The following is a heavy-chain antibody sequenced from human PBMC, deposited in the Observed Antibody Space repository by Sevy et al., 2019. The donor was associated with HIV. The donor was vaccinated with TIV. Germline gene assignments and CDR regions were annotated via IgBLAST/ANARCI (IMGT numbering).Heavy chain of an antibody. J-gene: IGHJ5*02. CDR1: GFTFSSYA. Sequence: GGYLRLSCAASGFTFSSYAMSWVRQAPGKGLEWVSAISGSGGSTYYADSVKGRFTISIDNSQNTLYLQMNSLRAEDTAVYYSAKGFISGRGGRYSGSFNWFDPWGQGTLVTVSS. CDR2: ISGSGGST. CDR3: AKGFISGRGGRYSGSFNWFDP. V-gene: IGHV3-23*01. D-gene: IGHD1-26*01.